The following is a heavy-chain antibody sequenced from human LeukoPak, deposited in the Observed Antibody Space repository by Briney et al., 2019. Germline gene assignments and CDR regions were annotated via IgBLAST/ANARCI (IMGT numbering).Heavy chain of an antibody. V-gene: IGHV3-23*01. D-gene: IGHD3-22*01. J-gene: IGHJ5*02. CDR3: AKDRSPYYYDSSGYSWFDP. Sequence: GGSLRLSCAASGFTFSDYYMSWVRQAPGKGLEWVSAISGSGGSTYYADSVKGRFTISRDNSKNTLYLQMNSLRAEDTAVYYCAKDRSPYYYDSSGYSWFDPWGQGTLVTVSS. CDR1: GFTFSDYY. CDR2: ISGSGGST.